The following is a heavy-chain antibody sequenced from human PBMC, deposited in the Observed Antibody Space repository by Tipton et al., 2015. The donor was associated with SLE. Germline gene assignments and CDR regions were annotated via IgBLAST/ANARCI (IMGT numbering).Heavy chain of an antibody. D-gene: IGHD1-26*01. CDR1: VGSTRNHY. Sequence: TLSLTCTVSVGSTRNHYWGGIRQSAGKGLEGIGRIHSSGSTDYNPSLRSRVTMSVDKSKRQLSMLLRSVTAADTAVYYCARDSGSLNYWGQGTLVTVSS. V-gene: IGHV4-4*07. J-gene: IGHJ4*02. CDR2: IHSSGST. CDR3: ARDSGSLNY.